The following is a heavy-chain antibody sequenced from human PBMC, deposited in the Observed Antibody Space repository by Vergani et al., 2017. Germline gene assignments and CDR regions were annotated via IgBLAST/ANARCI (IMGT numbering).Heavy chain of an antibody. CDR1: GGSVNSGSYY. CDR2: IYYSGST. V-gene: IGHV4-61*10. Sequence: QVQLQESGPGLVKPSETLSLTCTVSGGSVNSGSYYWSWIRQPAGKGLEWIAYIYYSGSTNYNPSLKSRVTISIDTSKNQFSLKLISVTAADTAVYYCARTGYYYYMDVWGKGTTVTVSS. J-gene: IGHJ6*03. CDR3: ARTGYYYYMDV.